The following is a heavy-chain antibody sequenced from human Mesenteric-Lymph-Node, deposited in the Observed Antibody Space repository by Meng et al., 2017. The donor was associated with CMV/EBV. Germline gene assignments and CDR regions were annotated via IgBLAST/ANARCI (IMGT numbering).Heavy chain of an antibody. CDR1: GWSRRDFD. Sequence: FGVSGWSRRDFDWTWIRQSPGKGLEWIGEINHNGGTNTNPTLRGRVSISVDTSKNQLSLKLRFVTAADSAVYYCARMRSPVTTILDFWGQGSLVTVSS. CDR3: ARMRSPVTTILDF. V-gene: IGHV4-34*01. J-gene: IGHJ4*02. D-gene: IGHD4-11*01. CDR2: INHNGGT.